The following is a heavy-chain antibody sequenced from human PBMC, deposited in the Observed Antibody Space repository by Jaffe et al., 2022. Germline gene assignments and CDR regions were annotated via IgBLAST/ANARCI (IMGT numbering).Heavy chain of an antibody. V-gene: IGHV4-59*01. D-gene: IGHD4-17*01. J-gene: IGHJ4*02. CDR2: IYYSGST. CDR3: ARDQYGDFLLDY. Sequence: QVQLQESGPGLVKPSETLSLTCTVSGGSISSYYWSWIRQPPGKGLEWIGYIYYSGSTNYNPSLKSRVTISVDTSKNQFSLKLSSVTAADTAVYYCARDQYGDFLLDYWGQGTLVTVSS. CDR1: GGSISSYY.